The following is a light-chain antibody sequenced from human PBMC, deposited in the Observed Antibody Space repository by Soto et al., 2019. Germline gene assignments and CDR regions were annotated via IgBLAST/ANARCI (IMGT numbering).Light chain of an antibody. J-gene: IGKJ1*01. CDR1: QSISSW. V-gene: IGKV1-5*01. CDR3: QQYNSPCT. Sequence: DIQMTQSPSTLSASVGDRVTITCRASQSISSWLAWYQQKPGKAPKLLIYDASSFESGVPSRFSGSGSGTDFTLTISSLQPDDFATYYCQQYNSPCTFGQGTKVEIK. CDR2: DAS.